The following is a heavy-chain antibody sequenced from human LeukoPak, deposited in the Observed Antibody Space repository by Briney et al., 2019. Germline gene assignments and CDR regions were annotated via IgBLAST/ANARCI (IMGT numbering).Heavy chain of an antibody. Sequence: SETLSLTCAVSGYSITSNYYWGCIRQPPGRGLEWIGSIHHGVSTFYNPSLKRRVTISVDTSNNHFSLRLTSVTAADTAVYYCARDRDDSTNYTPYYFDYWGQGALVAVSS. D-gene: IGHD2-8*01. V-gene: IGHV4-38-2*02. J-gene: IGHJ4*02. CDR2: IHHGVST. CDR1: GYSITSNYY. CDR3: ARDRDDSTNYTPYYFDY.